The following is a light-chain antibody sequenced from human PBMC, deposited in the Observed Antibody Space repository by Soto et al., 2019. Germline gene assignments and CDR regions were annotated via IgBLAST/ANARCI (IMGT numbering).Light chain of an antibody. CDR1: QTVGGRY. CDR2: GAS. Sequence: IVLTQSAATLSLSLGERATLSCRASQTVGGRYLAWFEQKPGQTPRLLIYGASTRAAGVPDRFSGSGSGTDFSLTINRLEPEDFAVYYCLQYVSSPWTFGQGTKV. J-gene: IGKJ1*01. CDR3: LQYVSSPWT. V-gene: IGKV3-20*01.